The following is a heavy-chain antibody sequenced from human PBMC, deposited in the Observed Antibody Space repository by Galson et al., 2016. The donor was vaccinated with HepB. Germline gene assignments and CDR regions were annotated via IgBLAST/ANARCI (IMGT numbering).Heavy chain of an antibody. D-gene: IGHD6-13*01. V-gene: IGHV1-3*01. Sequence: SVKVSCKAFGYPFSDYDIHWVRQAPGQRLEWMGWVNPGNGNTKYSQKFQGRATFTRDTSANTAYMELSSLRSEDTAVYFCARAVSRCTSSFGMDVWGQGTTVIVSS. CDR1: GYPFSDYD. CDR2: VNPGNGNT. J-gene: IGHJ6*02. CDR3: ARAVSRCTSSFGMDV.